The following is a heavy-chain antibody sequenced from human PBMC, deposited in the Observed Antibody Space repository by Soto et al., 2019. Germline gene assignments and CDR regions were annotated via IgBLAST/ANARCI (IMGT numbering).Heavy chain of an antibody. V-gene: IGHV3-49*03. J-gene: IGHJ6*02. Sequence: GGSLRLSCTASGFTFGDYPMNWFRQAPGKGLEWVGFIRGKAYGGTVEYAASVEGRFIISRDDFKSIAYLQMNSLKTEDTAVYYCTRGDYGDYEEDEYGLVVWGQGTTVTVSS. CDR2: IRGKAYGGTV. D-gene: IGHD4-17*01. CDR3: TRGDYGDYEEDEYGLVV. CDR1: GFTFGDYP.